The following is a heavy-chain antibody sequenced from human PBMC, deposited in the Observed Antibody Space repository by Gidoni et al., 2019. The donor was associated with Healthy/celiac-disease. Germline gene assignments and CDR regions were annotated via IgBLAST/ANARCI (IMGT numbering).Heavy chain of an antibody. CDR2: MNPNSGNT. V-gene: IGHV1-8*01. Sequence: QVQLVQSGAEVKKPGASVKVSCKASGSTFTSYDLNWLRQATGQGPEWMGWMNPNSGNTGYAQKFQGRVTMTRNTSISTAYMELSSLRSEDTAVYYCARGYTYYDFWSGYYTGNRFDYWGQGTLVTVSS. CDR3: ARGYTYYDFWSGYYTGNRFDY. J-gene: IGHJ4*02. CDR1: GSTFTSYD. D-gene: IGHD3-3*01.